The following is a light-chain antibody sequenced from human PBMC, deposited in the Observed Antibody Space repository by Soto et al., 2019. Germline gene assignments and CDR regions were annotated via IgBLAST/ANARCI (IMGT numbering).Light chain of an antibody. J-gene: IGKJ2*01. Sequence: EIVMTQSPATLSVSPGERATLSCRASQSVSSKLAWYRQKPGQAPRFLIYGASTRATGIPARFSGSGSETDFTLTINSLQSEDFAVYYCQQYNNWPLTFGQGTKLEIK. V-gene: IGKV3-15*01. CDR2: GAS. CDR1: QSVSSK. CDR3: QQYNNWPLT.